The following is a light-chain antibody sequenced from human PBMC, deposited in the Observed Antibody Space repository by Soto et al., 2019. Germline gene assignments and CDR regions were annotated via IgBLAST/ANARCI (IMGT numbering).Light chain of an antibody. CDR1: QIIYNW. V-gene: IGKV1-5*01. Sequence: DIQMTQSPSTLSASVGDRVTITCRASQIIYNWLAWYQQKPGKAPKLLISGASTLEGGVPSRVSGSGSGTDFTLTISRLEPEDLAVDYCQQFSSYPLTFGGGTKVDIK. J-gene: IGKJ4*01. CDR3: QQFSSYPLT. CDR2: GAS.